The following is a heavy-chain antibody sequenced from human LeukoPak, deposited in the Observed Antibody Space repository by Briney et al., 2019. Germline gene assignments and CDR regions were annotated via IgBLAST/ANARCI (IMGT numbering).Heavy chain of an antibody. Sequence: SETLSLTCTVSGGSISSSDYFWSWTRQPPGKGLEWIGYIYYSGSTYYSPSLKGRVTISVDTSKSQFSLRLSSVTAADTAVYYCARGVLPAGIQGVYNWFDPWGQGTLVTVSS. CDR1: GGSISSSDYF. J-gene: IGHJ5*02. CDR3: ARGVLPAGIQGVYNWFDP. D-gene: IGHD2-2*01. CDR2: IYYSGST. V-gene: IGHV4-30-4*01.